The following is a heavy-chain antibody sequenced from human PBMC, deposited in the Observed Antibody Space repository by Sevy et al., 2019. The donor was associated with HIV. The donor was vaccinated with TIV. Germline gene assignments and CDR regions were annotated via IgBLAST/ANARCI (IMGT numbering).Heavy chain of an antibody. V-gene: IGHV3-23*01. CDR3: AKEWTLLSDWYGDFDY. D-gene: IGHD6-19*01. CDR2: ISNSGANT. Sequence: GGSLRLSCAASGFTFTNYGMHWVRQAPGKGLEWVSGISNSGANTDYANSVRGRFTVSRDNSKNIVYLQLNSLRAEDTAIYYCAKEWTLLSDWYGDFDYWGQGTLVTVSS. CDR1: GFTFTNYG. J-gene: IGHJ4*02.